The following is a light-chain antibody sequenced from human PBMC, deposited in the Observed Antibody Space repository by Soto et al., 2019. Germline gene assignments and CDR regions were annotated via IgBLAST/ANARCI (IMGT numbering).Light chain of an antibody. CDR1: QSISEF. CDR2: DAS. Sequence: EIVLTQSPGTLSLSPGERATLSCRASQSISEFLAWYQQKPGQAPRLLIYDASNRATGTPARFSGSGSGTDFTLTISSLEAEDFALYYCQQRSKWPVTFGGGTKVDIK. J-gene: IGKJ4*01. V-gene: IGKV3-11*01. CDR3: QQRSKWPVT.